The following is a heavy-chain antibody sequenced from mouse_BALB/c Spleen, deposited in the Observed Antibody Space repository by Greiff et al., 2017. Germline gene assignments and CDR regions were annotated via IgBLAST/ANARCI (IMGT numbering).Heavy chain of an antibody. V-gene: IGHV1-31*01. D-gene: IGHD2-3*01. CDR2: INPYNGAT. Sequence: VQLQQSGPELVKPGASVKISCKASGYSFTGYYMHWVKQSHVKSLEWIGRINPYNGATSYNQNFKDKASLTVDKSSSTAYMELHSLTSEDSAVYYCARRSEVSIYDGYYHYWGQGTTLTVSS. J-gene: IGHJ2*01. CDR1: GYSFTGYY. CDR3: ARRSEVSIYDGYYHY.